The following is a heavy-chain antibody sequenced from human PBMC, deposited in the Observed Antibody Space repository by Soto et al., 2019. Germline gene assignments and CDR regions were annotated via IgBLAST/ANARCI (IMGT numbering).Heavy chain of an antibody. CDR3: ISTLGARFDY. D-gene: IGHD1-26*01. J-gene: IGHJ4*02. CDR2: INPSIGTT. CDR1: GYTFTSQN. Sequence: ASVKVSCKASGYTFTSQNMHWVRQAPGQGLEWMGVINPSIGTTTYAQKFQGRVTMTSNTSTSSVYMEVSSLRSENTAVYYCISTLGARFDYWGQGTLVTVSS. V-gene: IGHV1-46*03.